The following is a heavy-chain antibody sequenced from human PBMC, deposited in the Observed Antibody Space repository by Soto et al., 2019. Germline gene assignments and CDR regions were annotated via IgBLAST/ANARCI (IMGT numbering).Heavy chain of an antibody. V-gene: IGHV4-30-4*08. CDR2: IYYSGST. D-gene: IGHD6-19*01. Sequence: ASETLSLTCTVYGGSFSGYYWSWIRQPPGKGLEWIGYIYYSGSTYYNPSLKSRVTMSVDTSKNHFSLRLSSVTAADTAVYYCARAYRSPANLDYWGQGTLVTVSS. J-gene: IGHJ4*02. CDR1: GGSFSGYY. CDR3: ARAYRSPANLDY.